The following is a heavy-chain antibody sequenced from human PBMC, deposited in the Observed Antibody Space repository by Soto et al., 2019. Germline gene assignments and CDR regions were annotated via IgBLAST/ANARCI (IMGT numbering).Heavy chain of an antibody. Sequence: ASVKVSCKASGYTFTSYAMHWVRQAPGQRLEWMGWINAGNGNTKYSQKFQGRVTITRDTSASTAYMELSSLRSEDTAVYYCARAAAAGTLFDYWGQGTLVTVSS. J-gene: IGHJ4*02. CDR2: INAGNGNT. CDR1: GYTFTSYA. CDR3: ARAAAAGTLFDY. V-gene: IGHV1-3*01. D-gene: IGHD6-13*01.